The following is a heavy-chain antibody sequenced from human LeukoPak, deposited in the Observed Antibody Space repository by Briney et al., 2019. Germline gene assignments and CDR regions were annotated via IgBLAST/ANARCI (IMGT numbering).Heavy chain of an antibody. D-gene: IGHD2-2*01. V-gene: IGHV1-8*03. Sequence: ASVKVSCKASGGTFSSYAISWVRQATGQGLEWMGWMNPNSGNTGYAQKFQGRVTITRNTSISTAYMELSSLRSEDTAVYYCARGLLVVPAAKNYYPLGYWGQGTLVTVSS. CDR3: ARGLLVVPAAKNYYPLGY. CDR2: MNPNSGNT. J-gene: IGHJ4*02. CDR1: GGTFSSYA.